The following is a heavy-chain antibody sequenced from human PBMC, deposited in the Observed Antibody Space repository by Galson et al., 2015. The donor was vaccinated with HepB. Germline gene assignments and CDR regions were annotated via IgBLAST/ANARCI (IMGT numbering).Heavy chain of an antibody. CDR2: INEDGRGK. D-gene: IGHD6-6*01. J-gene: IGHJ4*02. CDR1: GFIFTSYW. CDR3: ARDHLKGVAARRGDGGL. V-gene: IGHV3-7*01. Sequence: SLRLYCEASGFIFTSYWKSWAGQGPGEGLEWVANINEDGRGKYYVDSVKGRFTISRDNAKNSLFLQMNSLRAEDTAVYYCARDHLKGVAARRGDGGLWGQGTLVTVSS.